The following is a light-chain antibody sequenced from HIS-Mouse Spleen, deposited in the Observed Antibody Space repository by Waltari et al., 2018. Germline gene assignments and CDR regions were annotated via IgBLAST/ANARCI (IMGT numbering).Light chain of an antibody. Sequence: SYELTQPPSVSVSPGQTASITCSGDKLGDKYACWYQQKPGQSPVLVIYKDSKRPSGTPERFSGSNSGNTATLTISGTQAMDEADYYCQAWDSSTDVVFGGGTKLTVL. V-gene: IGLV3-1*01. CDR1: KLGDKY. J-gene: IGLJ2*01. CDR3: QAWDSSTDVV. CDR2: KDS.